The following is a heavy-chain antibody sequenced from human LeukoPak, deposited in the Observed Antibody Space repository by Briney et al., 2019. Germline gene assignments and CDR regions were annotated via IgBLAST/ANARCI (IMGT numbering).Heavy chain of an antibody. Sequence: SVKVSCKASGGTFSSYAISWVRQAPGQGLEWMGGIIPIFGTANYAQKFQGRVTITADKSTSTAYMELSSLRSEDTAVYYCARDLEARGSGPNWFDPWGQGTLVTVSS. CDR3: ARDLEARGSGPNWFDP. CDR1: GGTFSSYA. CDR2: IIPIFGTA. J-gene: IGHJ5*02. D-gene: IGHD3-10*01. V-gene: IGHV1-69*06.